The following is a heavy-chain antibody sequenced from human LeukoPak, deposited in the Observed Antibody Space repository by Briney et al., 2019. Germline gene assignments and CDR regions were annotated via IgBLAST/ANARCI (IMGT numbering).Heavy chain of an antibody. V-gene: IGHV4-59*01. CDR1: GDSMKSYY. CDR2: IYYAWST. J-gene: IGHJ6*02. D-gene: IGHD2-15*01. Sequence: PSETLSLTCTVSGDSMKSYYWTWIRQSPGKGLEWIGYIYYAWSTNYNPSLKSRVTISVDTSKNQFSLKLSSVTAADTAVYYCAKEREYCSSGSCHYDLDVWGQGTTVTVSS. CDR3: AKEREYCSSGSCHYDLDV.